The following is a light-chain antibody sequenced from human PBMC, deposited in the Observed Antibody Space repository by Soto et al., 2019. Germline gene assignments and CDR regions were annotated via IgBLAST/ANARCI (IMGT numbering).Light chain of an antibody. V-gene: IGKV3-20*01. Sequence: EIVLTQSPGTLSLSPGERATLSCRASQSVSSSYLAWYQQKPGQAHRLLIYGASSRATGIPERFSGSGSGTDFTFTISRLEPEDFAVYYCQQYGSSPGTFGQGTKVEIK. CDR2: GAS. J-gene: IGKJ1*01. CDR3: QQYGSSPGT. CDR1: QSVSSSY.